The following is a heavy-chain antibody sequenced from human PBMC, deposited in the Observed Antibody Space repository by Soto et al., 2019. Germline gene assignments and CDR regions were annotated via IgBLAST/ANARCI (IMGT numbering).Heavy chain of an antibody. CDR3: ARAGNLYYDILTGYLGVQFDP. J-gene: IGHJ5*02. Sequence: PSETLSLTCTVSGGSISSYYWSWSRQPPGKGLEWIGYIYYSGSTNYNPSLKSRVTISVDTSKNQFSLKLSSVTAADTAVYYCARAGNLYYDILTGYLGVQFDPWGQGTLVTVSS. CDR1: GGSISSYY. D-gene: IGHD3-9*01. V-gene: IGHV4-59*01. CDR2: IYYSGST.